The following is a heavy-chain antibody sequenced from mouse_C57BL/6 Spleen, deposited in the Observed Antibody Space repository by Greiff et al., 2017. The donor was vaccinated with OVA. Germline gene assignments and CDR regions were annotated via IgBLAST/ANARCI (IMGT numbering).Heavy chain of an antibody. CDR3: ARWGGYGGGYAMDY. J-gene: IGHJ4*01. V-gene: IGHV1-76*01. Sequence: QVQLQQSGAELVRPGASVKLSCKASGYTFTDYYINWVKQRPGQGLEWIARIYPGSGNTYYNEKFKGKATLTAEKSSSTAYMQLSSLTSEDSAVYFCARWGGYGGGYAMDYWGQGTSVTVSS. CDR2: IYPGSGNT. CDR1: GYTFTDYY. D-gene: IGHD2-2*01.